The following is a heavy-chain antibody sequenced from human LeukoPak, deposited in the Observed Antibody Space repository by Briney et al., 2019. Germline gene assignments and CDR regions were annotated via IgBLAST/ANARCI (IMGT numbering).Heavy chain of an antibody. Sequence: SQTLSLTCAVSGDSVSSKNGAWNWIRQSPSRGLERLGRTYYRSKWYNDYAESMEGRMTISQDTSKNQYSLHLNSVAPDDTAVYYCARDLGTTGWHTFWGQGTLVTVSS. CDR2: TYYRSKWYN. CDR3: ARDLGTTGWHTF. J-gene: IGHJ4*02. V-gene: IGHV6-1*01. D-gene: IGHD6-19*01. CDR1: GDSVSSKNGA.